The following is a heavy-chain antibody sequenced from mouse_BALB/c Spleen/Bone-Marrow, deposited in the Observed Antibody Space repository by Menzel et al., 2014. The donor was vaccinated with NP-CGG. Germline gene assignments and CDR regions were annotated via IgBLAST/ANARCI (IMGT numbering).Heavy chain of an antibody. J-gene: IGHJ2*01. CDR2: IYPGDGDT. CDR3: ARGRGWYFDY. D-gene: IGHD2-3*01. CDR1: GYAFSNYW. Sequence: LVESGAELVRPGSSVKISCKASGYAFSNYWMNWMKRRPGQGLEWIGQIYPGDGDTNYNGKFKGKATLTADKSSSTAYMQLSSLTSEDSAVYFCARGRGWYFDYWGQGTTLTVSS. V-gene: IGHV1-80*01.